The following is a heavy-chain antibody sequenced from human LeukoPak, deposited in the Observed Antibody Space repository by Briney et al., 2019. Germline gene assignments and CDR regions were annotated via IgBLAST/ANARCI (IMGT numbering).Heavy chain of an antibody. V-gene: IGHV3-9*01. Sequence: GRSLRLSCAASGFTFDDYAMRWVRQAPGKGLEWVSGISWNSGSIGYADSVKGRFTISRDNAKNSLYLQMNSLRAEDTALYYCAKDMRGIAAAGSLDYWGQGTLVTVSS. CDR3: AKDMRGIAAAGSLDY. CDR1: GFTFDDYA. CDR2: ISWNSGSI. J-gene: IGHJ4*02. D-gene: IGHD6-13*01.